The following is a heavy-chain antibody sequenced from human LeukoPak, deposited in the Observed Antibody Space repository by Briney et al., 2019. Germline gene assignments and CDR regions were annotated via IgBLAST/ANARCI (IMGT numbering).Heavy chain of an antibody. D-gene: IGHD4-17*01. Sequence: SETLSLTCAVSGGSISSSNWWSWVRQPPGKGLEWIGEIYHSGSTNYNPSLKSRVTISVDKSKNQFSLKLSSVPAADTAVYYCARDLPMTTVTNVWAFDIWGQGTMVTVSS. CDR1: GGSISSSNW. J-gene: IGHJ3*02. CDR3: ARDLPMTTVTNVWAFDI. V-gene: IGHV4-4*02. CDR2: IYHSGST.